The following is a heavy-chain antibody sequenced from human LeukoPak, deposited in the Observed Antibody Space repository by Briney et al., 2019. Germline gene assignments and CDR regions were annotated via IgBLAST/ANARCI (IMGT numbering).Heavy chain of an antibody. CDR3: ARERGYYYDSSGYCFGWFDP. V-gene: IGHV4-4*07. CDR2: IYTSGST. J-gene: IGHJ5*02. CDR1: GGSISSYY. Sequence: PSETLSLTCTVSGGSISSYYWSWIRQPAGKGLEWIGRIYTSGSTNYNPSLKSRVTMSVDTSKNQFSLKLSSVTAADTAVYYCARERGYYYDSSGYCFGWFDPWGQGTLVTVSS. D-gene: IGHD3-22*01.